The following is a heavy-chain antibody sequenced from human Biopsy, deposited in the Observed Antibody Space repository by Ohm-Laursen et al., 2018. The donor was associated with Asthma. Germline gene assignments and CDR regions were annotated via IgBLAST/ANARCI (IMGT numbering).Heavy chain of an antibody. J-gene: IGHJ4*02. Sequence: PGTLSLTCTVSGGSISTYYWTWIRQPPGKGLEWVAYLYNSGTTNYNPSLKSRVTISVDTSKNQVSLNVRSVTAADTAVYYCARDRGGTYGRTFESWGQRTLVTVSS. D-gene: IGHD1-26*01. CDR1: GGSISTYY. CDR3: ARDRGGTYGRTFES. V-gene: IGHV4-59*01. CDR2: LYNSGTT.